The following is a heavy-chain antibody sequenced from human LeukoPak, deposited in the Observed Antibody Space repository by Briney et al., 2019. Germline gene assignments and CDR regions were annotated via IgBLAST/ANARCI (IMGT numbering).Heavy chain of an antibody. CDR3: ARDTRITIFGVVITPSDAFDI. CDR1: GGSFSGYY. CDR2: INHSGST. Sequence: ASETLSLTCAVYGGSFSGYYWSWIRQPPGKGLEWIGEINHSGSTNYNPSLKSRVTTSVDTSKNQFSLKLSSVTAADTAVYYCARDTRITIFGVVITPSDAFDIWGQGTMVTVSS. V-gene: IGHV4-34*01. J-gene: IGHJ3*02. D-gene: IGHD3-3*01.